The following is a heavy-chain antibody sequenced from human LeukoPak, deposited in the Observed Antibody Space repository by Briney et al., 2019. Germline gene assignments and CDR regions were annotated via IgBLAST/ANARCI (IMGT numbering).Heavy chain of an antibody. D-gene: IGHD6-13*01. Sequence: GASLRLSCAASGFTFSSYAMSWVRQAPGKGLEWVSAISGSGGSTYYADSVKGRFTISRDNSKNTLYLQMNSLRAEDTAVYYCAKVVVSYSSSWYEPLGMDVWGQGTTVTVSS. CDR3: AKVVVSYSSSWYEPLGMDV. J-gene: IGHJ6*02. CDR1: GFTFSSYA. CDR2: ISGSGGST. V-gene: IGHV3-23*01.